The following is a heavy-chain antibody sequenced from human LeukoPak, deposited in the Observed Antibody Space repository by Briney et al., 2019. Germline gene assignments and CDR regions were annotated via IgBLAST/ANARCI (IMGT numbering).Heavy chain of an antibody. J-gene: IGHJ4*02. CDR2: IYYSRST. V-gene: IGHV4-39*01. CDR1: SRSISSSSYY. CDR3: AGWQQLVEFDY. D-gene: IGHD6-13*01. Sequence: PSETLSLTCTVSSRSISSSSYYWGWIRQPPGKGLEWIGSIYYSRSTYYNPSPKSRVTISVDTSKNQFSLKLRSVTAADTAVYYCAGWQQLVEFDYWGQGSLATV.